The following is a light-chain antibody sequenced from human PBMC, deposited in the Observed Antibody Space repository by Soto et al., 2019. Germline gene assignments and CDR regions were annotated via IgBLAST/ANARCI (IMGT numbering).Light chain of an antibody. Sequence: DIQMTQSPSTLSASVGDRVTITCRASQSISRWLAWYHRKPGKAPKLLIYDASTLETAVPSRFSGSGSGTEFTLTISSLQPDDFATYYCQQYDSYTFTFGQGTELEVK. CDR3: QQYDSYTFT. CDR1: QSISRW. J-gene: IGKJ2*01. V-gene: IGKV1-5*01. CDR2: DAS.